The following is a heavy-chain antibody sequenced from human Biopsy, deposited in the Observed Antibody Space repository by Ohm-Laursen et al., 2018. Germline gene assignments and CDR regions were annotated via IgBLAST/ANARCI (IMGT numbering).Heavy chain of an antibody. V-gene: IGHV3-21*01. CDR2: ISETSSHI. CDR1: GFSVSSYD. J-gene: IGHJ6*02. Sequence: GSLRLSCTASGFSVSSYDMNWIRQAPGKGREWISYISETSSHIYDADSVRGRFTVARDIAKNSLYLQLNSLRVEDTAVYYCARDSSRRAREGGMDVWGQGTTVTVSS. CDR3: ARDSSRRAREGGMDV. D-gene: IGHD6-6*01.